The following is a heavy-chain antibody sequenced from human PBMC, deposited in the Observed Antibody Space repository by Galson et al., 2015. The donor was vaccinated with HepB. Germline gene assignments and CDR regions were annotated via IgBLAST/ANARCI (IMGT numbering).Heavy chain of an antibody. J-gene: IGHJ4*02. CDR3: AREVSAEPGTFDS. Sequence: TLSLTCAVSGASISSHNWWSWVRQSPGKGLEWIGEIYHSGRTNYNPSLKSRVTILVDESKNQFSLILNSVTAADSAVYYCAREVSAEPGTFDSWGQGAPGTVSS. CDR2: IYHSGRT. V-gene: IGHV4-4*02. D-gene: IGHD5/OR15-5a*01. CDR1: GASISSHNW.